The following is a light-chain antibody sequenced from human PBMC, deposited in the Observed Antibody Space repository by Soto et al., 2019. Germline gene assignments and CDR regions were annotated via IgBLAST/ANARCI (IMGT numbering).Light chain of an antibody. V-gene: IGKV3-15*01. CDR1: QSVNSN. J-gene: IGKJ1*01. CDR2: GAS. CDR3: QQYNDWPPPWT. Sequence: EIVMTQSPATLSVSPGERATVSCRASQSVNSNLAWYQQKPGQAPRLLIYGASTRATGIPARFSGSGSGTELTLTISSLQSEDFAVYCCQQYNDWPPPWTFGQGTQVQL.